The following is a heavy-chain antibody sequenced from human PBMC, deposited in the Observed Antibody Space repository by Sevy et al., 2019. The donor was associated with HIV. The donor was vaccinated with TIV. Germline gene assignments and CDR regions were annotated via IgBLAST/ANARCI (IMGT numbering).Heavy chain of an antibody. CDR3: ARDPLDM. Sequence: GGSLRLSCAASGFTFSSYWMSWVRQAPGKGLEWVANIKEDGTDKYYVDSVKGRFTISRDNAKNSLYLQMNNLRVEDTAVYYCARDPLDMWGQGTMVTVSS. CDR1: GFTFSSYW. J-gene: IGHJ3*02. CDR2: IKEDGTDK. V-gene: IGHV3-7*03.